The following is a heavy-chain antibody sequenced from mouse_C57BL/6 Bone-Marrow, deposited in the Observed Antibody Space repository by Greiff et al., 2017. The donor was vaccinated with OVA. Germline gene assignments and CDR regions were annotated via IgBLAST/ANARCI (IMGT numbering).Heavy chain of an antibody. CDR3: ARGGLFCYGYPYAMDY. Sequence: EVQRVESGPGMVKPSQSLSLTCTVTGYSITSGYDWHWIRHFPGNKLEWMGYISYSGSTNYNPPLKSRIPITHDTSKNHFFLKLNSVTTEDTATYYCARGGLFCYGYPYAMDYWGQGTSVTVSS. CDR1: GYSITSGYD. J-gene: IGHJ4*01. CDR2: ISYSGST. D-gene: IGHD2-2*01. V-gene: IGHV3-1*01.